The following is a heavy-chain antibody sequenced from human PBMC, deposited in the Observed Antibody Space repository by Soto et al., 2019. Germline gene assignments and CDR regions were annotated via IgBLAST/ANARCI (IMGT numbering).Heavy chain of an antibody. CDR1: GFYCGSHA. V-gene: IGHV3-23*01. CDR2: ISGSGGST. CDR3: AKDPRPGDYYDSSGPFQH. D-gene: IGHD3-22*01. J-gene: IGHJ1*01. Sequence: PGGSLTLSCASAGFYCGSHAVSWVSKAHGKGLEWVSAISGSGGSTYYADSVKGRFTISRDNSKNTLYLQMNSLRAEDTAVYYCAKDPRPGDYYDSSGPFQHWGQATLGNVSS.